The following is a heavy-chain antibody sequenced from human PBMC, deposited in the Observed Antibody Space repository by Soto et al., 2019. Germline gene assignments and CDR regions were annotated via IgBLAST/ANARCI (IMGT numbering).Heavy chain of an antibody. J-gene: IGHJ6*02. CDR1: GGSFSGYY. D-gene: IGHD3-22*01. V-gene: IGHV4-34*01. Sequence: SSETLSLTCAVYGGSFSGYYWSWIRQPPGKGLEWIGSIYHSGSTYYNPSLKSRVTISVDTSKNQFSLKLSSVTAADTAVYYCARDSDYYDSSGYSLYYYYYYGMDVWGQGTTVTVS. CDR3: ARDSDYYDSSGYSLYYYYYYGMDV. CDR2: IYHSGST.